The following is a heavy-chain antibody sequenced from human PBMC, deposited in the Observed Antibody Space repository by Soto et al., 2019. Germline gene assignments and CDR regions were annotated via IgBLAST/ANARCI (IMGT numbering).Heavy chain of an antibody. V-gene: IGHV4-59*01. CDR2: IYYSGST. CDR1: GGSISSYY. J-gene: IGHJ4*02. Sequence: SETLSLTCTVSGGSISSYYWSWIRQPPGKGLEWIGYIYYSGSTNYNPSLKSRVTISVDTSKNQFSLKLSSVTAADTAVYFCARTTFDFWSGYVDYWGQGTLVTVSS. CDR3: ARTTFDFWSGYVDY. D-gene: IGHD3-3*01.